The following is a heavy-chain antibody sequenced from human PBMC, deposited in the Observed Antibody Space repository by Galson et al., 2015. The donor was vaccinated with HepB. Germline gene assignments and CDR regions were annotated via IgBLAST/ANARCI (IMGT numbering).Heavy chain of an antibody. CDR2: IYYSGST. CDR1: GGSISSYY. Sequence: LSLTCPVSGGSISSYYWSWIRQPPGKGLEWIGYIYYSGSTNYNPSLKSRVTISVDTSKNQFSLKLSSVTAAATAVDYCATVGSVSDIWGQGTMVTVSS. V-gene: IGHV4-59*01. D-gene: IGHD6-25*01. CDR3: ATVGSVSDI. J-gene: IGHJ3*02.